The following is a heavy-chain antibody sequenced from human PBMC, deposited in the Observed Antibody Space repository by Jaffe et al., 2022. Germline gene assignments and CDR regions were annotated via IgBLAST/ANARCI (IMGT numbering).Heavy chain of an antibody. V-gene: IGHV3-74*01. D-gene: IGHD6-19*01. CDR1: GFTFSSYW. J-gene: IGHJ5*02. CDR3: ARGHRPGIAVAGGEFDP. Sequence: EVQLVESGGGLVQPGGSLRLSCAASGFTFSSYWMHWVRQAPGKGLVWVSRINSDGSSTSYADSVKGRFTISRDNAKNTLYLQMNSLRAEDTAVYYCARGHRPGIAVAGGEFDPWGQGTLVTVSS. CDR2: INSDGSST.